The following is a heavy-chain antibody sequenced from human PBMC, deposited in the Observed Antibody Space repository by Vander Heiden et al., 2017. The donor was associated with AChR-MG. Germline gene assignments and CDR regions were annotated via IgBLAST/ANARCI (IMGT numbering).Heavy chain of an antibody. CDR2: ISSSSSTI. Sequence: EVQLVESGGGLVQPGGPLRLSCAASGFTFSSYNMSWDRQDPGKGMGWVSYISSSSSTINNADSVKGRFTISRDNAKNSLYLQMDSLRADDTAVYYCARARIGVSTTTNPVTYWVQGTLVTVSS. V-gene: IGHV3-48*01. CDR3: ARARIGVSTTTNPVTY. CDR1: GFTFSSYN. J-gene: IGHJ4*02. D-gene: IGHD1-26*01.